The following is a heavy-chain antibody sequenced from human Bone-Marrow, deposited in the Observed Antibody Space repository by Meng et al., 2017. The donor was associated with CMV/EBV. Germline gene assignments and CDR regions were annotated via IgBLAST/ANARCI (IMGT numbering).Heavy chain of an antibody. CDR1: GGSISSSSYY. V-gene: IGHV4-39*01. CDR2: IYYSGST. Sequence: GSLRLSCTVSGGSISSSSYYWGWIRQPPGKGLEWIGSIYYSGSTYYNPSLKSRVTISVDTSKNQFSLKLSSVTAADTAVYYCARQGTYGDYVNNWFDPWGQGTLVTFSS. D-gene: IGHD4-17*01. J-gene: IGHJ5*02. CDR3: ARQGTYGDYVNNWFDP.